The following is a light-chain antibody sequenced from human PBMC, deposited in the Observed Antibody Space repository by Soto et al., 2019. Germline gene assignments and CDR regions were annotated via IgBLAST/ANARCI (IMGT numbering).Light chain of an antibody. CDR1: SRDVGGYNY. J-gene: IGLJ1*01. V-gene: IGLV2-14*01. CDR3: SSFTLSTYV. Sequence: QSALTQPASVSGSPGQSITISCTGNSRDVGGYNYVSWYQHYPDKAPKLIIYDVTSRPSGVSDRFSGSKSGNTASLTISGLQPEDEAHYYCSSFTLSTYVFGSGTKVTVL. CDR2: DVT.